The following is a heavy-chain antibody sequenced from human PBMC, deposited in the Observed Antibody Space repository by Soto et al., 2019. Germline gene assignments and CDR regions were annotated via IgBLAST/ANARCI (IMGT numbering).Heavy chain of an antibody. V-gene: IGHV4-30-4*01. D-gene: IGHD5-12*01. J-gene: IGHJ5*02. CDR1: GDSIRSANNY. CDR2: ISYSGTT. CDR3: ARGRGYSYGLDP. Sequence: PSETLSLTCTVSGDSIRSANNYWSWIRQPPGEGLEWIGFISYSGTTSYSPSLKSRLAISLDTSKNQFSLSLTSVTAADTAVYYCARGRGYSYGLDPWGQGTLVT.